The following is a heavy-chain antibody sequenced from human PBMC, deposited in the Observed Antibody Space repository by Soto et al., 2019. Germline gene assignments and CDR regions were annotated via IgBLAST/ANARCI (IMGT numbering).Heavy chain of an antibody. CDR3: SSDLKGYGDYVD. V-gene: IGHV1-69*06. D-gene: IGHD4-17*01. CDR2: IIPIFGTA. CDR1: GGTFSSYA. J-gene: IGHJ4*02. Sequence: QVQLVQSGAAVKKPGSSVNVSCKASGGTFSSYAISWVRQAPGQGLEGMGGIIPIFGTANYAQKFQGRVAITADTCTSTDYMELGSLRSEDTAVYYWSSDLKGYGDYVDWGQGTLVTVSS.